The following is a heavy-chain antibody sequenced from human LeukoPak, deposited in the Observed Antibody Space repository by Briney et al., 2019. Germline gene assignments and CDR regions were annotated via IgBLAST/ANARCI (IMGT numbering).Heavy chain of an antibody. Sequence: ASVKVSCKASGHTFIDYGIGWVRQAPGQGLEWMGWTSDYMGNRNTDYAQKFQGRVSMTTDSSTSTAYMELRSLTSDDTAVYYCARARHVGSSTDALEIWGQGRMVTVSS. J-gene: IGHJ3*02. D-gene: IGHD1-26*01. CDR3: ARARHVGSSTDALEI. V-gene: IGHV1-18*01. CDR2: TSDYMGNR. CDR1: GHTFIDYG.